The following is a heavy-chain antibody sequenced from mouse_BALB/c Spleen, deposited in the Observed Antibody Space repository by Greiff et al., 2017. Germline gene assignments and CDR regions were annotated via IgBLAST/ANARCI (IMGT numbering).Heavy chain of an antibody. CDR2: IYPSDSYT. J-gene: IGHJ2*01. V-gene: IGHV1-69*02. Sequence: QVQLQQPGAELVRPGASVKLSCKASGYTFTSYWINWVKQRPGQGLEWIGNIYPSDSYTNYNQKFKDKATLTVDKSSSTAYMQLSSPTSEDSAVYYCTRQYYFDYWGQGTTLTVSS. CDR1: GYTFTSYW. CDR3: TRQYYFDY.